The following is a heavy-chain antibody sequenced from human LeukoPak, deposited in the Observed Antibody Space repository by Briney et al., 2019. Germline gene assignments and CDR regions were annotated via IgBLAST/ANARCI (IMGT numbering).Heavy chain of an antibody. CDR1: GFTFSSYA. V-gene: IGHV3-23*01. D-gene: IGHD6-6*01. Sequence: PGGSLRLSCAASGFTFSSYAMSWVRQAPGKGLEWVSTVSGSGDSTWYADSVKGRFTIFRENSKSTLYLQMNSLRAEDTAVYYCAKSPYIAAHIDFDYWGQGTLVTVSS. CDR3: AKSPYIAAHIDFDY. J-gene: IGHJ4*02. CDR2: VSGSGDST.